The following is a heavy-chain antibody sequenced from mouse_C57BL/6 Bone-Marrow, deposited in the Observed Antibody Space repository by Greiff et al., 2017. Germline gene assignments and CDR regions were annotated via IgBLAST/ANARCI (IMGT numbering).Heavy chain of an antibody. D-gene: IGHD1-1*01. CDR2: IYPGSGNT. CDR3: ASSPITTVVGFDY. J-gene: IGHJ2*01. CDR1: GYTFTDYY. Sequence: LVESGAELVRPGASVKLSCKASGYTFTDYYINWVKQRPGQGLEWIARIYPGSGNTYYNEKFKGKATLTAEKSSSTAYMQLSSLTSEDSAVYFCASSPITTVVGFDYWGQGTTLTVSS. V-gene: IGHV1-76*01.